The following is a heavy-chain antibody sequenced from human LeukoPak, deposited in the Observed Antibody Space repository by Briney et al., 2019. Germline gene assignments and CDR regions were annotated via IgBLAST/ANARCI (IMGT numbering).Heavy chain of an antibody. V-gene: IGHV3-15*01. D-gene: IGHD3-10*01. J-gene: IGHJ4*02. Sequence: GGSLRLSCAASGFTFSNAWMSWVRQAPGKGLEWVGRIKSKTDGGTTDYAAPVKGRFTISRDDSKNTLYLQMNSLKTEDTAVYYCTTVGGVYYYGSGSYGFAGCWGQGTLVTVPS. CDR1: GFTFSNAW. CDR2: IKSKTDGGTT. CDR3: TTVGGVYYYGSGSYGFAGC.